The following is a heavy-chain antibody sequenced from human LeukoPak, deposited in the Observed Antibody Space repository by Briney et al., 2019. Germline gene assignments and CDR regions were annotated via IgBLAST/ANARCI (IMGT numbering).Heavy chain of an antibody. CDR2: INPHSGGT. CDR3: ARVFLDYYGSGSYGDYFYYYMDV. V-gene: IGHV1-2*02. CDR1: GYTFTDYY. Sequence: GASVKVSCKASGYTFTDYYIHWVRQAPGQGLEWMGWINPHSGGTNYAQKFQGRVTMTRDTSISTAYMELSRLRSDDTALYYCARVFLDYYGSGSYGDYFYYYMDVWGKGATVTVSS. J-gene: IGHJ6*03. D-gene: IGHD3-10*01.